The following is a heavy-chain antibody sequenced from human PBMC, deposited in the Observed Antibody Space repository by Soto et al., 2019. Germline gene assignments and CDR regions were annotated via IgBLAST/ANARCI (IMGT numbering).Heavy chain of an antibody. CDR3: ARSSRYDFLDY. CDR2: IYYSGST. J-gene: IGHJ4*02. D-gene: IGHD3-3*01. CDR1: GGSISSSSYY. V-gene: IGHV4-39*01. Sequence: SETLSLTCTVSGGSISSSSYYWGWIRQPPGKGLEWIGSIYYSGSTYYNPSLKSRVTISVDTSKNQFSLKLSSVTAADTAVYYCARSSRYDFLDYWGQGTLVTVSS.